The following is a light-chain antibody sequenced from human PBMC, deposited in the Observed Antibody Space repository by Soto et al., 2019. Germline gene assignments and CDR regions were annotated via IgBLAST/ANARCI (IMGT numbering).Light chain of an antibody. Sequence: EIVLTQSPGTLSLSPGERATLSCRASQSVSSSYLAWYQQKPGQAPRLLIYGASSRATGIPDRFSGSGSGTDFTLTINSLQPDDFATYYCQQYKSYWTFGQGTKVDIK. J-gene: IGKJ1*01. CDR2: GAS. CDR1: QSVSSSY. V-gene: IGKV3-20*01. CDR3: QQYKSYWT.